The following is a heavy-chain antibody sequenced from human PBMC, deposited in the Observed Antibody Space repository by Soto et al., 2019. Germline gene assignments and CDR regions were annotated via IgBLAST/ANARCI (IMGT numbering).Heavy chain of an antibody. CDR3: ARDGYNTRDPDYFDY. V-gene: IGHV3-30-3*01. J-gene: IGHJ4*02. D-gene: IGHD5-12*01. CDR1: GFTFSDYY. CDR2: ISYDGNNA. Sequence: GGSLRLSCAASGFTFSDYYMSWIRQAPGKGLEWVTFISYDGNNAYYADSVKGRFTISRDNSKNKLYLQMNSLRPEDTAVYYCARDGYNTRDPDYFDYWGQGTLVTVSS.